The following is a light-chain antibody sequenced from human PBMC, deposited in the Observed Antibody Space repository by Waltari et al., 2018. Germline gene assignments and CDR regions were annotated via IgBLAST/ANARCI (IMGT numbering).Light chain of an antibody. Sequence: QSAPTQPPSVSGSPGRSVTLPCTGSTRDLCTYNYFSWYQQHAGRAPKLLIYDVNDRPSGGPDRFSGSKSGNTAFLTISGLQADDEGDYYCSAYGGTNTFGLFGGGTKLTVL. CDR1: TRDLCTYNY. J-gene: IGLJ2*01. CDR3: SAYGGTNTFGL. CDR2: DVN. V-gene: IGLV2-11*01.